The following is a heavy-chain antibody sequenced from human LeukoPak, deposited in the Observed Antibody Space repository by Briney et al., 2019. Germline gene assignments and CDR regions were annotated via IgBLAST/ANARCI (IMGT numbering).Heavy chain of an antibody. CDR2: INHSGST. J-gene: IGHJ4*02. Sequence: PSKTLSLTCAVYGGSFSGYYWSWIRQPPGKGLEWIGEINHSGSTNYNPSLKSRVTISVDTSKNQFSLKLSSVTAADTAVYYCARGRYYDYVWGSYRPYYFDYWGQGTLVTVSS. V-gene: IGHV4-34*01. CDR3: ARGRYYDYVWGSYRPYYFDY. CDR1: GGSFSGYY. D-gene: IGHD3-16*02.